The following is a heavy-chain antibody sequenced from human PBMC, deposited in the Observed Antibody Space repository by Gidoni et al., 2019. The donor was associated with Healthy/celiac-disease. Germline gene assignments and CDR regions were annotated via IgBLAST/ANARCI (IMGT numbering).Heavy chain of an antibody. CDR1: VGSFSGYY. CDR3: ATYYYDSKPKFEDY. J-gene: IGHJ4*02. Sequence: QVQLQQWGAGLLKPSETLSLTCAVYVGSFSGYYWSWIRQPPGKGLEWIGEINHSGSTNYNPSLKSRVTISVDTSKNQFSLKLSSVTAADTAVYYCATYYYDSKPKFEDYWGQGTLVTVSS. D-gene: IGHD3-22*01. V-gene: IGHV4-34*01. CDR2: INHSGST.